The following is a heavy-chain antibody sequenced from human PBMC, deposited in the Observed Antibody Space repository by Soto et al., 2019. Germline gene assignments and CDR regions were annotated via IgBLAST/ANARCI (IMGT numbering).Heavy chain of an antibody. CDR1: GYSFTSYW. J-gene: IGHJ6*02. D-gene: IGHD6-6*01. CDR2: IYPGDSDT. CDR3: ARLEYSSSSEKNYYYGMDV. V-gene: IGHV5-51*01. Sequence: GESLKISCKGSGYSFTSYWIGWVRQMPGKGLEWMGIIYPGDSDTRYSPSFQGQVTISADKSISTAYLQWSSLKASDTAMYYCARLEYSSSSEKNYYYGMDVWGQGTTVTVSS.